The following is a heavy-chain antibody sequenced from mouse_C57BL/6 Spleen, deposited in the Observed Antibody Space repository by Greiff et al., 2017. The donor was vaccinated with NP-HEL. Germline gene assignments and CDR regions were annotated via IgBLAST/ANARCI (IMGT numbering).Heavy chain of an antibody. J-gene: IGHJ3*01. CDR3: VRTGYSNSAWFAY. CDR2: IRSKSNNYAT. Sequence: EVQVVESGGGLVQPKGSLKLSCAASGFSFNTYAMNWVRQAPGKGLEWVARIRSKSNNYATYYADSVKDRFTISRDDSESMLYLQMNNLKTEDTAMYYCVRTGYSNSAWFAYWGQGTLVTVSA. D-gene: IGHD2-5*01. V-gene: IGHV10-1*01. CDR1: GFSFNTYA.